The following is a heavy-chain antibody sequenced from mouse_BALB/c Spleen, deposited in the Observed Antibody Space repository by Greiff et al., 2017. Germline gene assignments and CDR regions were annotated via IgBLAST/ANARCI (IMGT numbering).Heavy chain of an antibody. J-gene: IGHJ2*01. D-gene: IGHD1-1*01. CDR1: GYTFTSYW. CDR2: IYPGNSDT. CDR3: TRSYYYGSSYGDY. V-gene: IGHV1-5*01. Sequence: VQLQQSGTVLARPGASVKMSCKASGYTFTSYWMHWVKQRPGQGLEWIGAIYPGNSDTSYNQKFKGKAKLTAVTSTSTAYMELSSLTNEDSAVYYCTRSYYYGSSYGDYWGQGTTLTVSS.